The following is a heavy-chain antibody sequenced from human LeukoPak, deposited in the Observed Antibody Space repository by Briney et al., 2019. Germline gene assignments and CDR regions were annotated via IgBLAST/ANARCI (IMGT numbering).Heavy chain of an antibody. J-gene: IGHJ4*02. CDR2: ISAHNGNT. Sequence: GASVKVSCKASGYTFTSYGISWVRQAPGQGLEWMGWISAHNGNTNYAQKLQGRVTMTTDTSTSTAYMELRSLRSDDTAVYYCARPKYSGYEVGYFDYWGQGTLVTVSS. CDR3: ARPKYSGYEVGYFDY. CDR1: GYTFTSYG. V-gene: IGHV1-18*01. D-gene: IGHD5-12*01.